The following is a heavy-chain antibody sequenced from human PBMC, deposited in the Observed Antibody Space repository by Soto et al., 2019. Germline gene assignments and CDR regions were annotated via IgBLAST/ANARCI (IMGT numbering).Heavy chain of an antibody. V-gene: IGHV3-43*01. J-gene: IGHJ4*02. D-gene: IGHD1-26*01. CDR1: GFTFDDYN. CDR2: ISWDGGYT. Sequence: ESGGVVVQPGGSLRLSCAASGFTFDDYNMHWVRQAPGKGLEWVSLISWDGGYTYYADSVKGRFTISRDNSKNSLYLHMNSLRTEDTALYYCAKDVGSYYYFDYWGQGTLVTVSS. CDR3: AKDVGSYYYFDY.